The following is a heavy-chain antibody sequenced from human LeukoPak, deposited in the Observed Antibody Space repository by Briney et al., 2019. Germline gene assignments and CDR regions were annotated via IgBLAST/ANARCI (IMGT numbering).Heavy chain of an antibody. CDR3: ARVVDNGGWYLRLQH. Sequence: GASVKVSCKASGYTFNVYYMHWVRQAPGQGLEWMGWINPNSGGTDYAQKFQGRVTMTRDTSISTAYMELSRLRSDDTAVYYCARVVDNGGWYLRLQHWGQGTLVTVSS. V-gene: IGHV1-2*02. CDR1: GYTFNVYY. CDR2: INPNSGGT. J-gene: IGHJ1*01. D-gene: IGHD6-19*01.